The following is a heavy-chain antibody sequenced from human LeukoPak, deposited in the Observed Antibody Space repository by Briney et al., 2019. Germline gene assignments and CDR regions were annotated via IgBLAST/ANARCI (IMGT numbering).Heavy chain of an antibody. CDR1: GFTFSSYG. Sequence: GGTLRLSCAASGFTFSSYGMIWVRQAPGKGLEWVSYISSSGSTIYYADSVKGRFTISRDNAKNSLYLQMNSLRAEDTAVYYCAELGITMIGGVWGKGTTVTISS. J-gene: IGHJ6*04. V-gene: IGHV3-48*04. D-gene: IGHD3-10*02. CDR2: ISSSGSTI. CDR3: AELGITMIGGV.